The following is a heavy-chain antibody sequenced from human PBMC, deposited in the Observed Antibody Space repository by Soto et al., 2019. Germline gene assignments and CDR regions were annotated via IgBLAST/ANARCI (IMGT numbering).Heavy chain of an antibody. V-gene: IGHV3-72*01. D-gene: IGHD1-26*01. Sequence: HPGGSLRLSCAVSADSEFTFSDEYMDWVRQAPGKGLEWVGRSRNRVNTFSTAYAASVEGRFTISRDDSRNMLFLQMNSLKTEDTAVYYCSRVDPRAQGPDYWGRGTLVTVYS. CDR1: ADSEFTFSDEY. CDR2: SRNRVNTFST. CDR3: SRVDPRAQGPDY. J-gene: IGHJ4*02.